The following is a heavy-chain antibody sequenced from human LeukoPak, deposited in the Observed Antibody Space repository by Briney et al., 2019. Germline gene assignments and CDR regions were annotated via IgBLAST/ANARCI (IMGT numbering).Heavy chain of an antibody. Sequence: SQTLSLTCAISGDSVSSKSAAWNWIRQSPSRGLEWLGRTYYRSKWYNDYAVSVKSRITINPDTSKNQFSLQLNSVTPEDTAVYYCARRADTAMVTGFDYWGQGTLVTVSS. J-gene: IGHJ4*02. D-gene: IGHD5-18*01. V-gene: IGHV6-1*01. CDR1: GDSVSSKSAA. CDR2: TYYRSKWYN. CDR3: ARRADTAMVTGFDY.